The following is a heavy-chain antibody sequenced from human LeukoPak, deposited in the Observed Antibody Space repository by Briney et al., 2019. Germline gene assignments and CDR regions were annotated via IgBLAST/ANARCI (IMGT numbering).Heavy chain of an antibody. CDR1: GFTFSSYG. J-gene: IGHJ6*03. CDR3: AKDRSDYYYYYMDV. Sequence: GGSLRLSCAASGFTFSSYGMHWVRQAPGKGLEWVAVISYDGSNKYYADSVKGRFTISRDNSKNTLYLQMSSLRAEDTAVYYCAKDRSDYYYYYMDVWGKGTTVTVSS. V-gene: IGHV3-30*18. CDR2: ISYDGSNK.